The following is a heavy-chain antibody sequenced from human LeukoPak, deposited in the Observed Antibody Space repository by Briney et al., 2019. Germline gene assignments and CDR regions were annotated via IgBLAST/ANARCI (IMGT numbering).Heavy chain of an antibody. CDR1: GFTFSSYN. CDR2: SVTSGST. V-gene: IGHV3-69-1*02. Sequence: GGSLRLSCAASGFTFSSYNLYWVRQAPGKGLKWVSSSVTSGSTYYPDLVRGRFTISRDNAKNSLYLQMSRLSVEDTAVYYCATKMHGPFDHWGQGTLVTVSS. CDR3: ATKMHGPFDH. J-gene: IGHJ4*02.